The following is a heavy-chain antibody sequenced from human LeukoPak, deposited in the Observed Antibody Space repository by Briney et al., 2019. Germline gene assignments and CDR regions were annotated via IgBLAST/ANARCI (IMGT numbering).Heavy chain of an antibody. CDR1: GDSVSDDY. D-gene: IGHD3-22*01. Sequence: PSETLSLTCTVSGDSVSDDYFTWIRQPAGKGLEWIGLIHSGGTTNYNPSLKSRVTISVDTSKNQFSLKLSSVTAADTAVYYCARDRYYDSSGYYSVAAFDIWGQGTMVTVSS. V-gene: IGHV4-4*07. J-gene: IGHJ3*02. CDR3: ARDRYYDSSGYYSVAAFDI. CDR2: IHSGGTT.